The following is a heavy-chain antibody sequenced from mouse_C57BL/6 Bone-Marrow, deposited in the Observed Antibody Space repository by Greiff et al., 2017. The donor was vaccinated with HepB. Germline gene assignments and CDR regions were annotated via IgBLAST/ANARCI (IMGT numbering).Heavy chain of an antibody. CDR3: ARSVLFPMDY. V-gene: IGHV1-76*01. CDR2: IYPGSGNT. Sequence: QVQLQQSGAELVRPGASVKLSCKASGYTFTDYYINWVKQRPGQGLEWIARIYPGSGNTYYNEKFKGKATLTSEKSSSTAYMQLSSLTSEASAVYFCARSVLFPMDYWGQGTSVTVSS. D-gene: IGHD3-3*01. J-gene: IGHJ4*01. CDR1: GYTFTDYY.